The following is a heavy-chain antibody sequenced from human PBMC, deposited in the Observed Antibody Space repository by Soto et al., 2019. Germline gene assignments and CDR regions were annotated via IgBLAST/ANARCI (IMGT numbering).Heavy chain of an antibody. CDR2: ISAYNGNT. D-gene: IGHD2-2*02. V-gene: IGHV1-18*01. CDR1: GYTFTSYG. CDR3: ARVFTSTYCSSTSCYKVTAVFDY. Sequence: ASVKVSCKASGYTFTSYGISWVRQAPGQGLEWMGWISAYNGNTNYAQKLQGRVTMTTDTSTSTAYMELRSLRSDDTAVYYCARVFTSTYCSSTSCYKVTAVFDYWGQGTLVTVSS. J-gene: IGHJ4*02.